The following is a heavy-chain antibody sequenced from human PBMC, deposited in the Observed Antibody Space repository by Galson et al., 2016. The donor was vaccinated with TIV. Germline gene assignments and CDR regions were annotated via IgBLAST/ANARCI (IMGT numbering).Heavy chain of an antibody. D-gene: IGHD3-16*01. Sequence: CAISGDSVSSNSAAWNWLRQSPSRGLEWLGRTFYRSKWYNDYAPSVKSRITINPDTSKNQFSLQLNSVTPEDAAAYYCARATPSVFGIIMTLDSWGQGTLVTVSS. J-gene: IGHJ4*02. CDR1: GDSVSSNSAA. CDR3: ARATPSVFGIIMTLDS. CDR2: TFYRSKWYN. V-gene: IGHV6-1*01.